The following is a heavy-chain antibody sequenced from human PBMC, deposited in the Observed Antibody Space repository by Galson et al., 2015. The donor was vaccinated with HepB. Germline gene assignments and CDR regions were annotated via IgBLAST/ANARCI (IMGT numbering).Heavy chain of an antibody. CDR1: GFTFSSYA. V-gene: IGHV3-30*04. CDR2: ISYDGSNK. Sequence: SLRLSCAASGFTFSSYAMHWVRQAPGKGLEWVAVISYDGSNKYYADSVKGRFTISRDNSKNTLYLQMNSLRAEDTALYYCARDTVGAIEYWGQGTLVTVSS. J-gene: IGHJ4*02. D-gene: IGHD1-26*01. CDR3: ARDTVGAIEY.